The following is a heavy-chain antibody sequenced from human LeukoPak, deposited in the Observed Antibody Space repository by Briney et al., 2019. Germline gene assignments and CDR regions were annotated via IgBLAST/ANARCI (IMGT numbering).Heavy chain of an antibody. D-gene: IGHD6-19*01. CDR1: GGSISSYY. CDR2: IYYSGST. Sequence: SETLSFTCTVSGGSISSYYWSWIRQPPGKGLEWIGYIYYSGSTNYNPSLKSRVTISVDTSKNQFFLKLSSVTAADTAVYYCARDLAVAGTGYYYYYMDVWGKGTTVTVSS. J-gene: IGHJ6*03. V-gene: IGHV4-59*01. CDR3: ARDLAVAGTGYYYYYMDV.